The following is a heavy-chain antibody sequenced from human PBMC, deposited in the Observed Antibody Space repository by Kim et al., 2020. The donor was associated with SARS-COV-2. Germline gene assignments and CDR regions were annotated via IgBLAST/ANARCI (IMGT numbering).Heavy chain of an antibody. D-gene: IGHD1-7*01. J-gene: IGHJ6*02. CDR3: ARDRRTGTTFGPYYYGMDV. Sequence: ASVKVSCKASGYTFTSYYMHWVRQAPGQGLEWMGIINPSGGSTSYAQKFQGRVTMTRDTSTSTVYMELSSLRSEDTAVYYCARDRRTGTTFGPYYYGMDVWGQGTTVTVSS. CDR1: GYTFTSYY. CDR2: INPSGGST. V-gene: IGHV1-46*01.